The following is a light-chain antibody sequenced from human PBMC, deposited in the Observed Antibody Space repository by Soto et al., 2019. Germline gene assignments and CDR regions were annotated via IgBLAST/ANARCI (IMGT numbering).Light chain of an antibody. CDR1: QSIDTY. CDR3: LQNQGIPPS. J-gene: IGKJ1*01. V-gene: IGKV1-39*01. Sequence: DIQMTQSPSSLSASVGDRVTVTCRASQSIDTYLTWYQQRPGRAPKLPIYVASTLQSGVPSRVSGSGSGTHFTLAISGLQPEDFATYYCLQNQGIPPSVGRGLGVE. CDR2: VAS.